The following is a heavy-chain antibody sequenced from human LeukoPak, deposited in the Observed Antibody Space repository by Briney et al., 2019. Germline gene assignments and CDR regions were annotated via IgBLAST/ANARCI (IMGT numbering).Heavy chain of an antibody. CDR2: IFQGGGEI. CDR3: ATYRQVLLPFES. CDR1: GFTFSSYA. D-gene: IGHD5-18*01. J-gene: IGHJ4*02. V-gene: IGHV3-23*01. Sequence: PGGSLRLSCAASGFTFSSYAMSWVRQAPGKGLEWVSSIFQGGGEIHYADSVRGRFTISRDNSTSTLFLQMNSLRAEDTAIYYCATYRQVLLPFESWGQGTLVTVSS.